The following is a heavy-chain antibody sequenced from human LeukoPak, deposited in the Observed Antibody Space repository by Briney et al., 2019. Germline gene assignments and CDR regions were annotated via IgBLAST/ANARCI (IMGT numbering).Heavy chain of an antibody. CDR2: ISNSGRTI. Sequence: GGSLRLSCAASGFTIGGFAMTWVRQAPGKGLEWLSYISNSGRTIYYADSVKGRFTISRDNAKNSLYLQMNSLRAEDTAVYYCAREDTVDAFDIWGQGTMVTVSS. V-gene: IGHV3-48*03. CDR3: AREDTVDAFDI. CDR1: GFTIGGFA. D-gene: IGHD4-17*01. J-gene: IGHJ3*02.